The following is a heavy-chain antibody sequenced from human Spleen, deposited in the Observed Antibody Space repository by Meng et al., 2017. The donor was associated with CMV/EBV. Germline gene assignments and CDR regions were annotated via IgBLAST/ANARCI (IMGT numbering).Heavy chain of an antibody. V-gene: IGHV3-33*06. Sequence: GESLKISCAASGFTFSSYGMHWVRQAPGKGLEWVAVIWHDGSNKYYTDSVKGRFTISRDNSKNTLYLQMNSLRAEDTAVYYCAKEGRGSGSSYYYYGMDVWGQGTTVTVSS. CDR2: IWHDGSNK. J-gene: IGHJ6*02. CDR3: AKEGRGSGSSYYYYGMDV. CDR1: GFTFSSYG. D-gene: IGHD3-10*01.